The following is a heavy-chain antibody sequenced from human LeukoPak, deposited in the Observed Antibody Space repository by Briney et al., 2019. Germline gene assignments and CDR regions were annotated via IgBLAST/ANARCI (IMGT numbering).Heavy chain of an antibody. V-gene: IGHV3-48*01. CDR1: GFTFSSYS. CDR3: AKGIRFLEWFFDY. J-gene: IGHJ4*02. Sequence: GGSLRLSCAASGFTFSSYSMNWVRQAPGKGLEWVSYISSSSSTIYYADSVKGRFTISRDNAKSSLYLQMNSLRAEDTAVYYCAKGIRFLEWFFDYWGQGTLVTVSS. D-gene: IGHD3-3*01. CDR2: ISSSSSTI.